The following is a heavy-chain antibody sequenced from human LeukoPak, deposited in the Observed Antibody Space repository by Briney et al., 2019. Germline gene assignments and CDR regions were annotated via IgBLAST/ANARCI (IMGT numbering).Heavy chain of an antibody. CDR1: GFTFSSYA. CDR3: AKDPWYYYDSSGYYRDYYYGMDV. J-gene: IGHJ6*02. V-gene: IGHV3-23*01. D-gene: IGHD3-22*01. Sequence: GGSLRLSCAASGFTFSSYAMSWVRQAPGKGLEWVSAISGSGGSTYYADSVKGRFTISRDNSKNTLYLQMNSLRAEGTAVYYCAKDPWYYYDSSGYYRDYYYGMDVWGQGTTVTVSS. CDR2: ISGSGGST.